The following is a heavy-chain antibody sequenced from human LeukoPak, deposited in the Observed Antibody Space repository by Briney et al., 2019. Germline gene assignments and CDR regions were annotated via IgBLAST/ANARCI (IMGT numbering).Heavy chain of an antibody. CDR3: AVSLTTGGYYGMDV. D-gene: IGHD1-1*01. J-gene: IGHJ6*02. CDR1: GYTFTGYY. V-gene: IGHV1-2*02. CDR2: INPNSGGT. Sequence: ASVKVSCKASGYTFTGYYMHWVRQAPGQGLEWMGWINPNSGGTNYAQKFQGRVTMTRDTSISTAYMELSRLRSDDTAVYFCAVSLTTGGYYGMDVWGQGTTVTVSS.